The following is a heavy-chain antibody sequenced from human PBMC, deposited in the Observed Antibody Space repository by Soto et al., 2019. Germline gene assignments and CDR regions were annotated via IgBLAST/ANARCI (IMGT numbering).Heavy chain of an antibody. CDR3: VRQSRRRGILTGYXLRFAI. CDR2: IHYSGVT. J-gene: IGHJ3*02. CDR1: GVSFSSGD. V-gene: IGHV4-59*08. Sequence: SATRSLTSTGFGVSFSSGDWSWSRQPPGTGLEWIGYIHYSGVTSYNPSLKSRVAISVETSKNQFSLKLSSVTAADTAVYYCVRQSRRRGILTGYXLRFAIWGQGTMVT. D-gene: IGHD3-9*01.